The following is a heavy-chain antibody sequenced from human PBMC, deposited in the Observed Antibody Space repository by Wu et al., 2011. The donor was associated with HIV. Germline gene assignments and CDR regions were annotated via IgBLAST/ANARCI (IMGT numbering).Heavy chain of an antibody. V-gene: IGHV1-69*06. CDR1: GGTFNSYA. CDR3: AGGSSYYGSXH. CDR2: IIPVFGTT. D-gene: IGHD3-10*01. J-gene: IGHJ4*02. Sequence: QVQLVQSGAEVKKPGSSVKVSCKASGGTFNSYAISWVRQAPGQGLEWMGRIIPVFGTTNYAQNFQGRVTITADKSTSTVYMELINLRSDDTAVFYCAGGSSYYGSXHWGQGTLVTVSS.